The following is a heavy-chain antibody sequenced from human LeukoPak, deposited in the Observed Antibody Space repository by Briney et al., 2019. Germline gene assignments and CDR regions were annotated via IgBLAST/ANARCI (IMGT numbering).Heavy chain of an antibody. D-gene: IGHD3-3*01. CDR3: ARDLRDFRSGDFDY. J-gene: IGHJ4*02. CDR2: FSGPMETT. Sequence: TGGSLRLSCVASGFTYKMYAMSWVRHAPGKRLEWVSTFSGPMETTYYAPSVRGRFTMSRDNSKNTLSLQMNSLRAEDTAVYYCARDLRDFRSGDFDYWGQGTLVTVSS. V-gene: IGHV3-23*01. CDR1: GFTYKMYA.